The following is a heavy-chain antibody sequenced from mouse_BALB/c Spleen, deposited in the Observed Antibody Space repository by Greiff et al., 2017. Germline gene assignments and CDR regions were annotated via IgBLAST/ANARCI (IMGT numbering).Heavy chain of an antibody. Sequence: QLKESGAELVKPGASVKLSCKASGYTFTSYYMYWVKQRPGQGLEWIGEINPSNGGTNFNEKFKSKATLTVDKSSSTAYMQLSSLTSEDSAVYYCTREGGSSPWFAYWGQGTLVTVSA. D-gene: IGHD1-1*01. J-gene: IGHJ3*01. CDR1: GYTFTSYY. CDR2: INPSNGGT. CDR3: TREGGSSPWFAY. V-gene: IGHV1S81*02.